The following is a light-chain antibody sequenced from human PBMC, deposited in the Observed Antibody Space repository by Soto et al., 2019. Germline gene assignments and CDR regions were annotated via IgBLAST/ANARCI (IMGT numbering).Light chain of an antibody. CDR1: QSISNIY. V-gene: IGKV3-20*01. CDR2: DTS. J-gene: IGKJ1*01. Sequence: EIVLTQSPGTLSLSPGERAIVSCRASQSISNIYLAWYQHKPGQAPRLLIYDTSTRATGIPDRSSGSGSGTDFTLTISRLEPEDFAVYYCQQYSGSPETFGQGTKVEIK. CDR3: QQYSGSPET.